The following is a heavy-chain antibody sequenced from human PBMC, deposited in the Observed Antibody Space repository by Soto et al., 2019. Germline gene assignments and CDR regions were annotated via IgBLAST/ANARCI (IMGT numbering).Heavy chain of an antibody. V-gene: IGHV4-34*01. CDR2: INHSGST. CDR3: AQGKNYFDY. D-gene: IGHD3-10*01. J-gene: IGHJ4*02. CDR1: GDSVTSHY. Sequence: SETLSLTCSFSGDSVTSHYFTWIRQPPGKGLEWIGEINHSGSTHYNPSLKSRVTISVDTSKNQFSLKLSSVTAADTAVYYCAQGKNYFDYWGQGTLVTVSS.